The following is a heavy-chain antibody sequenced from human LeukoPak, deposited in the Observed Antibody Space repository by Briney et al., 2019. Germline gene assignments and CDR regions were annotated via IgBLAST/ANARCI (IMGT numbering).Heavy chain of an antibody. J-gene: IGHJ6*02. D-gene: IGHD3-10*01. CDR1: GFTFSNYW. V-gene: IGHV3-7*01. CDR3: ARFGITMVRGVRTHYGMDV. Sequence: GGSLRLSCVASGFTFSNYWMTWVRQAPGKGLEWVANIKEDGSEKNYADSVKGRFTISRDNSKNTLYLQMNSLRAEDTAVYYCARFGITMVRGVRTHYGMDVWGQGTTVTVSS. CDR2: IKEDGSEK.